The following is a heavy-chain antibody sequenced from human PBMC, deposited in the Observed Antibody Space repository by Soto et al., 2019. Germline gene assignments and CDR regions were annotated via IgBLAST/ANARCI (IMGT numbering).Heavy chain of an antibody. CDR3: AKAVKYYDSTGYDAFAV. Sequence: SETLSLTCTVSGDSISSYFWTWIRQPPGKALEWIGYMFHSGRTNYNPSLTSRVTMSADTSNNQFSLTLTSVTAADTAVYYCAKAVKYYDSTGYDAFAVWGQGIMVTVSS. V-gene: IGHV4-59*01. D-gene: IGHD3-22*01. CDR2: MFHSGRT. CDR1: GDSISSYF. J-gene: IGHJ3*01.